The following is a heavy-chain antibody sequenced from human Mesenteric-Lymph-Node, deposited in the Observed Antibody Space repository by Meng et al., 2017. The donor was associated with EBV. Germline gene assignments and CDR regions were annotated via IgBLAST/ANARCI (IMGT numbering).Heavy chain of an antibody. CDR1: GVSISNGGYY. J-gene: IGHJ4*02. CDR3: AYCSGGNCYSFDY. V-gene: IGHV4-30-4*01. D-gene: IGHD2-15*01. Sequence: QAQLQESGPGLVKPSQTLSLTCAVSGVSISNGGYYWSWIRQPPGKGLEWIGYIYHSGSTYYNPSLESRVTISLDTSKNQFPLKLSSVTAADTAVYYCAYCSGGNCYSFDYWGQGTLVTVSS. CDR2: IYHSGST.